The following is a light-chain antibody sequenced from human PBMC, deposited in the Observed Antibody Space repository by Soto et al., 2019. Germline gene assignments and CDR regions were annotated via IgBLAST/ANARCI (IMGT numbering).Light chain of an antibody. Sequence: QSALTQPASVSGSPGQSITISCTGTSSEVGGYNYVSWYQQHPGKAPKLMIYEVSNRPSGVSNRFSGSKSGNTASLSISGLQAEDEADYYCSSYTSSSTRVFGGGTKLNVL. CDR2: EVS. J-gene: IGLJ3*02. CDR3: SSYTSSSTRV. CDR1: SSEVGGYNY. V-gene: IGLV2-14*01.